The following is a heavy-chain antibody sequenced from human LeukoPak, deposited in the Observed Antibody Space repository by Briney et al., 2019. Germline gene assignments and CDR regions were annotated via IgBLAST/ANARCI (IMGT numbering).Heavy chain of an antibody. V-gene: IGHV1-69*13. CDR1: GGTFSSYA. J-gene: IGHJ1*01. Sequence: SVKVSCKASGGTFSSYAISWVRQAPGQGLEWMGGIIPIFGTAIYAQKFQGRVTITADESTSTAYMELSSLRSEDTAVYYCARPNSHDSSGYYPTTQYFQHWGQGTLVTVSS. CDR2: IIPIFGTA. D-gene: IGHD3-22*01. CDR3: ARPNSHDSSGYYPTTQYFQH.